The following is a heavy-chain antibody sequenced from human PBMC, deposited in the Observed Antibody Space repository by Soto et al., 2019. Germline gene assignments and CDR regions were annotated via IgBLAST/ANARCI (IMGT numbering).Heavy chain of an antibody. CDR2: IGSKFLYI. J-gene: IGHJ5*02. CDR3: ARVGVVIPHMNWFAP. Sequence: GGSLILSCAASGFSFISYTMNWVRRSPGGGVDGVSSIGSKFLYIYCKDSVNCLFTISRDNAKNSLYLQMNNLGAEDTAVYYCARVGVVIPHMNWFAPWAQGPLVPSPQ. CDR1: GFSFISYT. V-gene: IGHV3-21*01. D-gene: IGHD3-3*01.